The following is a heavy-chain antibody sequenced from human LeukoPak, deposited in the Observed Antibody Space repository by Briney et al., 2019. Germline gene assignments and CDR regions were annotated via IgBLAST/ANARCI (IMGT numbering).Heavy chain of an antibody. CDR1: GFTFSSYA. CDR2: ISGSGGST. CDR3: AKVLGIAAAGTVDY. Sequence: GGSLRLSCAASGFTFSSYAMSWVRQAPGRGLEWVSAISGSGGSTYYADSVKGRFTISRDNSKNTLYLQMNSLRAEDTAVYYCAKVLGIAAAGTVDYWGQGTLVTVSS. J-gene: IGHJ4*02. D-gene: IGHD6-13*01. V-gene: IGHV3-23*01.